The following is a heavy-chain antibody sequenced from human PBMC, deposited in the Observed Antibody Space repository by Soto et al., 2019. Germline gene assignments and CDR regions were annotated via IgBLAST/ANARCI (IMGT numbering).Heavy chain of an antibody. D-gene: IGHD6-19*01. CDR1: GFAFSDAW. V-gene: IGHV3-15*01. J-gene: IGHJ3*02. CDR2: IKSKTNGETT. Sequence: EVQLVESGGGLVKPGGSLRLSCAASGFAFSDAWMSWVRQAPGKGLEWVGRIKSKTNGETTDYAAPVEGRFTISRDDSKITLYLQMNSLKTEDTAVYYCTTPFSSGWYYDAFDIWGQGTVVTVSS. CDR3: TTPFSSGWYYDAFDI.